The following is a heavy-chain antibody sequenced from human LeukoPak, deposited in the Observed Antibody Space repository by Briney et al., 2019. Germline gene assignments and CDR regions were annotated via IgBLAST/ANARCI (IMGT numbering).Heavy chain of an antibody. J-gene: IGHJ4*02. CDR3: ARLASGYSYAGLRYYFDY. CDR1: GFTFSSYE. CDR2: IRSSGSTI. V-gene: IGHV3-48*03. Sequence: PGGSLRLSCAASGFTFSSYEMNWVRQAPAKGLEWVSYIRSSGSTIYYADSVKGRFTISRDNAKNSLYLQMNSLRAEDTAVYYCARLASGYSYAGLRYYFDYWGQGTLVTVSS. D-gene: IGHD5-18*01.